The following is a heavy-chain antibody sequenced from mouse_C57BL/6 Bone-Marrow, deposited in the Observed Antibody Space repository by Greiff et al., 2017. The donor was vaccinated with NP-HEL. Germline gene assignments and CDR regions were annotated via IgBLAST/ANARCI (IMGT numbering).Heavy chain of an antibody. CDR2: IDPSDSYT. Sequence: QVQLQQPGAELVRPGTSVKLSCKASGYTFTSYWMHWVKQRPGQGLEWIGVIDPSDSYTNYNQKFKGKATLTVDTSSSTAYMQLSSLTSEDSAVYYCARRAAQVPWFAYWGQGTLVTVSA. D-gene: IGHD3-2*02. V-gene: IGHV1-59*01. CDR3: ARRAAQVPWFAY. CDR1: GYTFTSYW. J-gene: IGHJ3*01.